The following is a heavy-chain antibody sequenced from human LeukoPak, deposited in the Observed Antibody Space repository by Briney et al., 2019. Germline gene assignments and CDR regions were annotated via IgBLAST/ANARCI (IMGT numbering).Heavy chain of an antibody. CDR3: ARALDDSSGYYVDY. CDR2: INHSGST. Sequence: PSETLSLTCAVYGGSFSGYYWSWIRQPPGKRLEWIGEINHSGSTNYNPSLKSRVTISVDTSKNQFSLKLSSVTAADTAVYYCARALDDSSGYYVDYWGQGTLVTVSS. J-gene: IGHJ4*02. V-gene: IGHV4-34*01. CDR1: GGSFSGYY. D-gene: IGHD3-22*01.